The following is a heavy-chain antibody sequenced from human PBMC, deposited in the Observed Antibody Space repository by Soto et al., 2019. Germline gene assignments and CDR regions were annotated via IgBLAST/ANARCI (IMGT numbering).Heavy chain of an antibody. CDR2: TSGDGRIM. Sequence: PXGALRVSCAASGCTFSSYPMHWVRQAPGKGLEHVSSTSGDGRIMYYLDSVKGRFTISRDNSKNTLYLQMGSLRTEDMAVYYCARGRAAYYFDYWGQGALVTVYS. J-gene: IGHJ4*02. CDR1: GCTFSSYP. D-gene: IGHD6-25*01. CDR3: ARGRAAYYFDY. V-gene: IGHV3-64*02.